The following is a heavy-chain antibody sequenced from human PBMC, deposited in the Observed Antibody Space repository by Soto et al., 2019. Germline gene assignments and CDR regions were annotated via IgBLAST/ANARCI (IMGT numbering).Heavy chain of an antibody. CDR1: GYSFTSYW. Sequence: GASLKISCNGSGYSFTSYWIGWVRQMPGKGLEWMGIIYPGDSDTGYSPSFQGQVTISADKSISTAYLQWSSLKASDTAMYYCARLGYYDSSGFLSGMDVWGQGTTVTVSS. J-gene: IGHJ6*02. CDR3: ARLGYYDSSGFLSGMDV. CDR2: IYPGDSDT. V-gene: IGHV5-51*01. D-gene: IGHD3-22*01.